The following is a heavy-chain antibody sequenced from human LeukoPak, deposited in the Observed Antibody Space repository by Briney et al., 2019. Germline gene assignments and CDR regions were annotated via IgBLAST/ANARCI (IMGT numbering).Heavy chain of an antibody. D-gene: IGHD5/OR15-5a*01. CDR2: INHSGST. J-gene: IGHJ4*02. CDR3: ARVFYEQYQVDY. CDR1: GGSFSGYY. Sequence: KPSETLSLTCAVYGGSFSGYYWSWIRQPPGKGLEWIGEINHSGSTNYNPSLKSRVTISIDTSKNQFSLKLSSVTAADTAVYYCARVFYEQYQVDYWGQGTLVTVSS. V-gene: IGHV4-34*01.